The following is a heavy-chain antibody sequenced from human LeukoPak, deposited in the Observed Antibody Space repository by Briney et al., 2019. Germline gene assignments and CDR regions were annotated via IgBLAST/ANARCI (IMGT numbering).Heavy chain of an antibody. D-gene: IGHD6-13*01. V-gene: IGHV2-5*02. Sequence: SGPTLVKPTQTLTLTCTFSGFSLSTSGVGVGWIRQPPGKALEWLALIYWDVDKRYSPSLKSRLTITKDTSKNQVVLTMTNMDPVDTATYYCAHRPGRRAAADAKHRDNWFDPWGQGTLVTVSS. CDR2: IYWDVDK. CDR1: GFSLSTSGVG. CDR3: AHRPGRRAAADAKHRDNWFDP. J-gene: IGHJ5*02.